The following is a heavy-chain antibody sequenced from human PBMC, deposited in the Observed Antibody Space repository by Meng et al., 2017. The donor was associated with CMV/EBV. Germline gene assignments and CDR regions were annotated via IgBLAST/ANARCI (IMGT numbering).Heavy chain of an antibody. CDR3: AHLHTYYDFWSGYYTGWFDP. J-gene: IGHJ5*02. CDR2: IYWNDDK. V-gene: IGHV2-5*01. CDR1: RGVG. Sequence: RGVGVGWIRQPPGKALEWLALIYWNDDKRYSPSLKSRLTITKDTSKNQVVLTMTNMDPVDTATYYCAHLHTYYDFWSGYYTGWFDPWGQGTLVTVSS. D-gene: IGHD3-3*01.